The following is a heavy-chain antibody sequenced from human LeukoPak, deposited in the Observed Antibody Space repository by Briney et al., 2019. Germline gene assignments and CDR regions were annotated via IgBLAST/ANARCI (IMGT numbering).Heavy chain of an antibody. CDR3: ARLFNYYDNSGYYQYYFDY. CDR1: GYTLTSYY. CDR2: INPNTGDT. Sequence: GASVKVSCKASGYTLTSYYMHWVRQAPGQGLEWMGWINPNTGDTSFAQKFQGRVTLTRDTSISTAYMELSRLKSDDTAVHYCARLFNYYDNSGYYQYYFDYWGQGTLVTVSS. D-gene: IGHD3-22*01. V-gene: IGHV1-2*02. J-gene: IGHJ4*02.